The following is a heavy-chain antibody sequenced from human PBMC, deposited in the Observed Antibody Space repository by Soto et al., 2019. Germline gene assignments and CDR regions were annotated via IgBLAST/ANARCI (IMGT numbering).Heavy chain of an antibody. V-gene: IGHV4-34*01. Sequence: ETLSLTCAVYGGSFSGYYWSWIRQPPGKGLEWIGEINHSGSTNYNPSLKSRVTISVDTSKNQFSLKLSSVTAADTAVYYCARKRRYGAFDIWGQGTMVTVSS. J-gene: IGHJ3*02. D-gene: IGHD3-16*01. CDR3: ARKRRYGAFDI. CDR2: INHSGST. CDR1: GGSFSGYY.